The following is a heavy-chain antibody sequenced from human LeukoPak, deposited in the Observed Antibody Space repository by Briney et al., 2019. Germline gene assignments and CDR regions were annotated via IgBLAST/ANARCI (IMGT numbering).Heavy chain of an antibody. CDR3: ARDKAGETLGSWFDP. J-gene: IGHJ5*02. D-gene: IGHD1-14*01. CDR1: GGSISSYY. V-gene: IGHV4-4*07. Sequence: SETLSLTCTVSGGSISSYYWSWIRQPAGKGLEWIGRIFTSESTNYNPSLKSRVTMSVDTSKNQFSLNLSSVTAADTAVYYCARDKAGETLGSWFDPWGQGTLVTVSS. CDR2: IFTSEST.